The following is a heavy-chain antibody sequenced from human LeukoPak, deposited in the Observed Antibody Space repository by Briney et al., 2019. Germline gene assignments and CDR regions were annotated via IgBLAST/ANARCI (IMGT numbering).Heavy chain of an antibody. CDR1: GGSIGSGTYY. D-gene: IGHD3-3*01. CDR2: IFYSGST. J-gene: IGHJ5*02. Sequence: SETLSLTCTVSGGSIGSGTYYWGWIRQSPGKGPEWIGSIFYSGSTNYNPSLKSRVTISVDTSKNQFSLKLSSVTAADTAVYYCARVGNPLVTVFAWFDPWGQGTLVTASS. V-gene: IGHV4-39*07. CDR3: ARVGNPLVTVFAWFDP.